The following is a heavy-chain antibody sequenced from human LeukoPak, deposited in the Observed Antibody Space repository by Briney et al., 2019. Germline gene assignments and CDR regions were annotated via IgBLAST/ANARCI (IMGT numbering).Heavy chain of an antibody. CDR2: MSNSI. CDR3: AREAQEAFDI. V-gene: IGHV3-21*06. CDR1: GFTFSSYA. J-gene: IGHJ3*02. Sequence: GGSLRLSCSASGFTFSSYAMHWVRQAPGKGLEWVSSMSNSIHYADSVKGRFTISRDNAKNLLYLQMNSLRDEDTAVYYCAREAQEAFDIWGQGTMVTVSS.